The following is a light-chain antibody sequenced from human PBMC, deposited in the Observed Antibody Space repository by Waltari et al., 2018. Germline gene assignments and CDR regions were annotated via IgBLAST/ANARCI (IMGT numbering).Light chain of an antibody. Sequence: QSALTQPPSASGSPGQSVTISCTGTSSDVCGYNYVSWYQQHPGTAPKLRIYEVSKRPSGVPDRFSGSKSGNTASLTVSGLQAEDEADYYCSSYAGSNNPVVFGGGTKLTVL. V-gene: IGLV2-8*01. CDR1: SSDVCGYNY. CDR2: EVS. CDR3: SSYAGSNNPVV. J-gene: IGLJ2*01.